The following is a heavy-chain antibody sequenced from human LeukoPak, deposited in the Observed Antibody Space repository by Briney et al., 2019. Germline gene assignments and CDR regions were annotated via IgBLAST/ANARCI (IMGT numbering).Heavy chain of an antibody. Sequence: SETLSLTCTVSGASITAYYWSWIRHSPGKGLEWIGSIHSSGNTNYNPSLNSRVTISLDTPKNQFSLKLTSVTAADTALYYCARGQRNYFRAVDDWGLGTLVTVSS. CDR2: IHSSGNT. J-gene: IGHJ4*02. V-gene: IGHV4-59*01. CDR3: ARGQRNYFRAVDD. D-gene: IGHD3-10*01. CDR1: GASITAYY.